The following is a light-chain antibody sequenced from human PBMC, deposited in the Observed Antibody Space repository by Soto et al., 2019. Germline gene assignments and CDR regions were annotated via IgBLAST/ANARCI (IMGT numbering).Light chain of an antibody. CDR3: QQYENYWT. CDR2: KAS. J-gene: IGKJ1*01. Sequence: DIQMTQSTSTLSASVGDRVTITCRASQSISSWLAWYQQKPGKAPKLLIYKASSLESGVPSRFSGSGSGTEFTLTISSLQPEDFAVYYCQQYENYWTFGQGTKVDI. CDR1: QSISSW. V-gene: IGKV1-5*03.